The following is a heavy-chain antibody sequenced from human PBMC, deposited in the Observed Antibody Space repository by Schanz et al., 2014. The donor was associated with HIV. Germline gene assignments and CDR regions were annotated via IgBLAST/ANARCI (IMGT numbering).Heavy chain of an antibody. D-gene: IGHD2-15*01. J-gene: IGHJ4*02. V-gene: IGHV3-9*01. Sequence: EVQLVESGGDLVQPGRSLRLSCAASGFTFDDYGMHWVRQAPGKGLEWVSGISWSGGSIAYADSVKGRFTISRDNSKNTLSLQMDSLRVDDTAIYYCAKRSGRSFGYFDSWGQGLLVTVSS. CDR3: AKRSGRSFGYFDS. CDR2: ISWSGGSI. CDR1: GFTFDDYG.